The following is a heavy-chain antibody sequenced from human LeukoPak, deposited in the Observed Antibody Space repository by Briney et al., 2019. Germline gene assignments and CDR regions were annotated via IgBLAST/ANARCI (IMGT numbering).Heavy chain of an antibody. D-gene: IGHD6-13*01. CDR3: ASAPLRGPLAAADY. J-gene: IGHJ4*02. CDR1: GGSLSGFY. CDR2: INHSGST. Sequence: SETLSLTCAVYGGSLSGFYWNWIRQAPGQEREGFGGINHSGSTNYHPSLKRRVTILVDTSKNQFSLKLRSVTAADTAVYYCASAPLRGPLAAADYWGQGILVTVSS. V-gene: IGHV4-34*01.